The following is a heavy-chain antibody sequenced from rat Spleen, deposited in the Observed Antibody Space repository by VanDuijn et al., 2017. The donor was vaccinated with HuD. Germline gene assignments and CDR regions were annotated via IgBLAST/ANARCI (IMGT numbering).Heavy chain of an antibody. CDR2: ISYDGSST. J-gene: IGHJ2*01. V-gene: IGHV5-7*01. CDR1: GFTFSNSY. CDR3: ARSYGGLSH. Sequence: EVQLVESGGGLVQPGRSMKLSCAASGFTFSNSYMAWVRQAPTKGLEWVATISYDGSSTYYRDSVKGRFTISRDNAKNTQYLQMDSLRSEDTATYYCARSYGGLSHWGQGVMVTVSS. D-gene: IGHD1-11*01.